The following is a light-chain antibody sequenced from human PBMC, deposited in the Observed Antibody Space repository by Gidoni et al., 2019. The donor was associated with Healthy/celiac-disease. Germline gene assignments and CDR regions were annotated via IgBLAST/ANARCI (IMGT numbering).Light chain of an antibody. J-gene: IGKJ4*01. Sequence: EIVLTQYPGTLALSPGEVATLSCRASQSVSSSYLAWYQQKPGQAPRLRIYGASSRATGIPDRFSGSGSGTDFTLTISRLEPEDFAVYYCQQYGSSPLTFGGGTKVEIK. CDR2: GAS. V-gene: IGKV3-20*01. CDR1: QSVSSSY. CDR3: QQYGSSPLT.